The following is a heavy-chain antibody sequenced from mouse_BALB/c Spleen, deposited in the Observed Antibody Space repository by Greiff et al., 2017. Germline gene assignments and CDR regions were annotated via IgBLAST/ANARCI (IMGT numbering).Heavy chain of an antibody. Sequence: GGGLVQPKGSLKLSCAASGFTFITNAMNWVRQAPGKGLEWVARIRSKSNNYATYYADSVKDRFTISRNDSQSMLYLQMNNLKTEDTGMYYCEGLDWYLDVWGGGTTGTVS. CDR2: IRSKSNNYAT. CDR3: EGLDWYLDV. J-gene: IGHJ1*01. CDR1: GFTFITNA. V-gene: IGHV10S3*01.